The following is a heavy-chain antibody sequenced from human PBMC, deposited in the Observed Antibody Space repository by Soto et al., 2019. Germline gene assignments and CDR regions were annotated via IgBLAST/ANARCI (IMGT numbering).Heavy chain of an antibody. V-gene: IGHV3-30-3*01. J-gene: IGHJ6*02. Sequence: GGPLRLSCAASGFTFSSYAMHWVRQAPGKGLEWVAVISYDGSNKYYADSVKGRFTISRDNSKNTLYLQMNSLRAEDTAVYYCARDRGSSSWYGRNYYYYGMDVWGQGTTVTVSS. D-gene: IGHD6-13*01. CDR2: ISYDGSNK. CDR1: GFTFSSYA. CDR3: ARDRGSSSWYGRNYYYYGMDV.